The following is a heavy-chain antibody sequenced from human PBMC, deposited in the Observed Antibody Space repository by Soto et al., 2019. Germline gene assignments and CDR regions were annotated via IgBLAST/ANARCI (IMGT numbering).Heavy chain of an antibody. CDR3: AGDDVRGVIPDNWFDP. V-gene: IGHV1-69*04. D-gene: IGHD3-10*02. CDR2: IIPILGIA. Sequence: SVKVSCKASGYTFTSYTISWVRQAPGQGLEWMGRIIPILGIANYAQKFQGRVTITADKSTSTAYMELSSLRSEDTAVYYCAGDDVRGVIPDNWFDPWGQGTLVTVSS. CDR1: GYTFTSYT. J-gene: IGHJ5*02.